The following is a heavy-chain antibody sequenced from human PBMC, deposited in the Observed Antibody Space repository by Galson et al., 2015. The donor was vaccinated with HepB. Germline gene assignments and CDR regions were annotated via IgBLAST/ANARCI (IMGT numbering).Heavy chain of an antibody. CDR1: RYTFTGYY. V-gene: IGHV1-2*02. CDR2: INPNSGGT. J-gene: IGHJ6*03. Sequence: SVKVSCKASRYTFTGYYMHWVRQAPGQGLEWMGWINPNSGGTNYAQKFQGRVTMTRDTSISTAYMELSRLRSDDTAVYYCATQAGPGGYYYYYMDVWGKGTTVTVSS. D-gene: IGHD3-16*01. CDR3: ATQAGPGGYYYYYMDV.